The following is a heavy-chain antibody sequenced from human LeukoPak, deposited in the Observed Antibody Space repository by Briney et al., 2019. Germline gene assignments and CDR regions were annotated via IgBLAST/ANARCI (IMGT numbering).Heavy chain of an antibody. CDR2: ISAYNGNT. Sequence: GASVKVSCKASGYTFTSYGISWVRQAPGQGLEWMGWISAYNGNTNYAQKLQGRVTMTTDTSTSTAYTELRSLRSDDTAVYYCARDRDESGYYYYYMDVWGKGTTVTVSS. CDR1: GYTFTSYG. J-gene: IGHJ6*03. V-gene: IGHV1-18*01. D-gene: IGHD3-10*01. CDR3: ARDRDESGYYYYYMDV.